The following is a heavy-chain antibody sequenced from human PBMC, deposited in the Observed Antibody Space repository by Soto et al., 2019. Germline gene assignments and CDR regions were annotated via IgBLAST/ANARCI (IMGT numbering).Heavy chain of an antibody. D-gene: IGHD2-2*02. CDR1: GFTFSSYE. V-gene: IGHV3-48*03. Sequence: GGSLRLSCAASGFTFSSYETNWVRQAPGKGLEWVSYISSSGSTIYYADSVKGRFTISRDNAKNSLYLQMNSLRAEDTAVYYCATVLPAAIQVGMDVWGQGTTVTVSS. CDR2: ISSSGSTI. CDR3: ATVLPAAIQVGMDV. J-gene: IGHJ6*02.